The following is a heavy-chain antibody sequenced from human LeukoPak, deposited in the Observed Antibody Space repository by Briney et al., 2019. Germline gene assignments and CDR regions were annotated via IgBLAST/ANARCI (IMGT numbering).Heavy chain of an antibody. D-gene: IGHD4-17*01. CDR1: GYTFTSYG. CDR2: ISAYNGNT. Sequence: GASVKVSCKASGYTFTSYGISWVRQAPGQGLEWMGWISAYNGNTNYAQKLQGRVTMTTDTSTSTAYMELSRLRSDDTAVYYCARVPSFGDYVGWFDPWGQGTLVTVSS. J-gene: IGHJ5*02. CDR3: ARVPSFGDYVGWFDP. V-gene: IGHV1-18*01.